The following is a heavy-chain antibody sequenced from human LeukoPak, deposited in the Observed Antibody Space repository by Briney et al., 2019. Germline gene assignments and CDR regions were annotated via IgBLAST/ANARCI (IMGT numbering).Heavy chain of an antibody. J-gene: IGHJ5*02. CDR2: IYYSGST. D-gene: IGHD3-10*01. Sequence: PSETLSLTCTVSGGSISSYYWSWIRQPPGKGLEWIGYIYYSGSTYYNPSLKSRVTISVDTSKNQFSLKLSSVTAADTAVYYCARCDLRTYYYGSGSPHWFDPWGQGTLVTVSS. CDR3: ARCDLRTYYYGSGSPHWFDP. V-gene: IGHV4-59*12. CDR1: GGSISSYY.